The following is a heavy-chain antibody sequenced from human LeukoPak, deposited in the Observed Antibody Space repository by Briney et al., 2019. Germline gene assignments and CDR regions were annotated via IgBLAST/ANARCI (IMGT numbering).Heavy chain of an antibody. Sequence: GGSLRLSCAASGFTFDDSAMHWVRQAPGKGLEWVSGISWNSNSVGYADSVKGRFTISRDNSKNTLYLQMNSLRAEDTAVYYCARVASTSPYYYGMDVWGQGTTVTVSS. V-gene: IGHV3-9*01. J-gene: IGHJ6*02. CDR3: ARVASTSPYYYGMDV. D-gene: IGHD2-2*01. CDR2: ISWNSNSV. CDR1: GFTFDDSA.